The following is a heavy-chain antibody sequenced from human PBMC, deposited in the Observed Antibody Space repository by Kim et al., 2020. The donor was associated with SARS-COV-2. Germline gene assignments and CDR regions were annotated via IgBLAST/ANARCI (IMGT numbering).Heavy chain of an antibody. D-gene: IGHD3-22*01. CDR1: GFSLSTEW. Sequence: GESLKISCKGSGFSLSTEWIGWVRQMPGKGLEWMGIIYVGDSDTRYSPSFQGQVTISADKSRNTAYLQWNSPKASDTAIYYCARSYEGGSFDPWGQGTPVTVSS. CDR2: IYVGDSDT. V-gene: IGHV5-51*01. CDR3: ARSYEGGSFDP. J-gene: IGHJ5*02.